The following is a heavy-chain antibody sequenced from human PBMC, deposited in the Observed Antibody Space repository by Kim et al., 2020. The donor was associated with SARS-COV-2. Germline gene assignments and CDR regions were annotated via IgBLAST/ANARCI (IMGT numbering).Heavy chain of an antibody. D-gene: IGHD3-10*01. Sequence: GGSLRLSCAASGFTFSSYGMHWVRQAPGKGLEWVAVISYDGSNKYYADSVKGRFTISRDNSKNTLYLQMNSLRAEDTAVYYCAKGSVRGVIKPSRTANYYGMDVWGQGTTVTVSS. V-gene: IGHV3-30*18. J-gene: IGHJ6*02. CDR2: ISYDGSNK. CDR1: GFTFSSYG. CDR3: AKGSVRGVIKPSRTANYYGMDV.